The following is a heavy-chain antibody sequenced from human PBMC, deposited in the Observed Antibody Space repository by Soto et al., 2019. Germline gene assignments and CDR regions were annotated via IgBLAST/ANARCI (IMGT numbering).Heavy chain of an antibody. J-gene: IGHJ5*02. D-gene: IGHD1-26*01. Sequence: PGESLKISCKGSGYSFSNYWISWVRQMPGKGLEWMGRIDPSDSWTHYSPSFQGHVTISADKSISTVYLQWISLKSSDTAMYYCESLGGVGAVNWLGPWRQGTLVTVSS. CDR1: GYSFSNYW. CDR2: IDPSDSWT. CDR3: ESLGGVGAVNWLGP. V-gene: IGHV5-10-1*01.